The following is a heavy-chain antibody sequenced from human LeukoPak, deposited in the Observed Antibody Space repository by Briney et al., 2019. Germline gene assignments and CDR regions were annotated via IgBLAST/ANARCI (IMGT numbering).Heavy chain of an antibody. D-gene: IGHD2-21*02. CDR3: ARSHIVAVTGFAFDI. Sequence: PPETLSLTCTVSGGSISSSSYYWAWIRQPPGKGLERIGSIYYSGSTYYNPSLKSRVTITVDTSKNQFSLKLSSVTAADTTVYYCARSHIVAVTGFAFDIWGQGTLVTVSS. V-gene: IGHV4-39*01. CDR1: GGSISSSSYY. CDR2: IYYSGST. J-gene: IGHJ3*02.